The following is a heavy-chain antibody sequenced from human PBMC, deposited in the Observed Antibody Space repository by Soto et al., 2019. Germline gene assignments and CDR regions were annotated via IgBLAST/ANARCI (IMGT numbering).Heavy chain of an antibody. J-gene: IGHJ6*02. CDR2: IRSKAYGGTT. D-gene: IGHD5-12*01. Sequence: EVQLVESGGGLVHPGRSLRLSCTASGFTFRDYAMSWVRQAPGKGLEWVGFIRSKAYGGTTDYAASVKARFTISRDDSKSIAYLQMNSLKTEDTAVYYCIRGATHYYYYGMDVWGQGTTVTVSS. CDR3: IRGATHYYYYGMDV. CDR1: GFTFRDYA. V-gene: IGHV3-49*04.